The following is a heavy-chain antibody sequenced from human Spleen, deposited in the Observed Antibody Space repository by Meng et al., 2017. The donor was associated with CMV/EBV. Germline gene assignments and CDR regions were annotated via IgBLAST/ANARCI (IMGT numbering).Heavy chain of an antibody. CDR3: LRDRPHWE. CDR2: IFTEDDSA. CDR1: GFTFTPFW. D-gene: IGHD7-27*01. Sequence: SLRLSCAASGFTFTPFWIHWVRQAPGKGLEWVSHIFTEDDSARYADSVKGRFTVSRDNARNRVYLQMNSLRVDDTAVYYCLRDRPHWERGQGTLVTVSS. V-gene: IGHV3-74*01. J-gene: IGHJ4*02.